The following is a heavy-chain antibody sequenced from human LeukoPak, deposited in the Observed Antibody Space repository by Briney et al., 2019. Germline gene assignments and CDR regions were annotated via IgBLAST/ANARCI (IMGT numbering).Heavy chain of an antibody. J-gene: IGHJ4*02. CDR3: TGDSSGYSPAFDY. D-gene: IGHD3-22*01. CDR1: GFTFGDYA. CDR2: IRSKAYGGTT. V-gene: IGHV3-49*04. Sequence: GGSLRLSCTASGFTFGDYAMSWVRQAPGKGLEWVGFIRSKAYGGTTEYAASVKGRFTISRDDSKSIAYLKMNSLKTEDTAVYYCTGDSSGYSPAFDYWGQGTLVTVSS.